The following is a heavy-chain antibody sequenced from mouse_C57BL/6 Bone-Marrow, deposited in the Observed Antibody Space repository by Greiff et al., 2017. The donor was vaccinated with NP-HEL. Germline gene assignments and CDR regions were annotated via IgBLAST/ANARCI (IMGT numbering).Heavy chain of an antibody. CDR3: AKLLRSSYAMDY. D-gene: IGHD1-1*01. Sequence: SGAELVKPGASVKISCKASGYAFSSYWMNWVKQRPGKGLEWIGQIYPGDGDTNYNGKFKGKATLTADKSSSTAYMQLSSLTSEDSAVYFCAKLLRSSYAMDYWGQGTSVTVSS. J-gene: IGHJ4*01. V-gene: IGHV1-80*01. CDR2: IYPGDGDT. CDR1: GYAFSSYW.